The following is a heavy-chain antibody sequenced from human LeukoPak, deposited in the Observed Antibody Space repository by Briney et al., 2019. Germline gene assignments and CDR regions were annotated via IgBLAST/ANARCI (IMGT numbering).Heavy chain of an antibody. CDR3: ARDRGSGWYLDY. J-gene: IGHJ4*02. D-gene: IGHD6-19*01. V-gene: IGHV4-59*01. CDR2: IYYSVST. Sequence: SGTLSLTCTVSVGSIRSYYWSWIRQPPGKGLEWIGYIYYSVSTNSNPPLKTRVTISVDTSKKQCSLKLRSVTAADTAVYYCARDRGSGWYLDYWGQGTLVTVSS. CDR1: VGSIRSYY.